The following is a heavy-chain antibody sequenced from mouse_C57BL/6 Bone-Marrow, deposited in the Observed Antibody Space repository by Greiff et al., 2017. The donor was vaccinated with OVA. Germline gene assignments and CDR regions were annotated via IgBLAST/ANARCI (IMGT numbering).Heavy chain of an antibody. CDR3: ARWDYYGRYYYFDY. CDR2: IYPGDGDT. V-gene: IGHV1-82*01. Sequence: VKLQESGPELVKPGASVKISCKASGYAFSSSWMNWVKQRPGKGLEWIGRIYPGDGDTNYNGKFKGKATLTADKSSSTAYMQLSSLTSEDSAVYFCARWDYYGRYYYFDYWGQGTTLTVSS. CDR1: GYAFSSSW. J-gene: IGHJ2*01. D-gene: IGHD1-1*01.